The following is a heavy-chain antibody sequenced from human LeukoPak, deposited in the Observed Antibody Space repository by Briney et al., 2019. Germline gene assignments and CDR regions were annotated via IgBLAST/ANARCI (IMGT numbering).Heavy chain of an antibody. CDR3: ARVRYYGSGPDPLWYFDL. Sequence: PGGSLRLSCAASGFTFSRHDMHWVRQATGKGLEWVSGIRTAGDTYYAGSVKGRFTISRESAKNSLYLQMNSLRDGDTAVYYCARVRYYGSGPDPLWYFDLWGRGTLVTVSS. D-gene: IGHD3-10*01. J-gene: IGHJ2*01. CDR2: IRTAGDT. CDR1: GFTFSRHD. V-gene: IGHV3-13*01.